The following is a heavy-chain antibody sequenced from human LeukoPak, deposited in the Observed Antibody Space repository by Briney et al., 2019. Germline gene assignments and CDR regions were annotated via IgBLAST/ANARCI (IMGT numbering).Heavy chain of an antibody. CDR2: INHDGSTT. V-gene: IGHV3-74*01. CDR3: VRDRFYGMDV. CDR1: GFTFSSSW. Sequence: GGSLRLSCAASGFTFSSSWTHWVRQAPGKGLVWVSRINHDGSTTNYVDSVKGRFTTSRDNAKNTLYLQMNSLRAEDTAVFYCVRDRFYGMDVWGQGTTVTVSS. J-gene: IGHJ6*02.